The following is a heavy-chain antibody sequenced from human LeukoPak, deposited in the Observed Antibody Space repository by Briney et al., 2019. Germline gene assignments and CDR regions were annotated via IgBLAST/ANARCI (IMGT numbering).Heavy chain of an antibody. V-gene: IGHV3-23*01. J-gene: IGHJ5*02. CDR1: GFTFSSYA. Sequence: GGSLRLSCAASGFTFSSYAMSWVRQAPGKGLEWVSAISGSGGSTYYADSVKGRFTISRDNSKNTLYLQMNSLRAEDTAVYYCAKEPQRGYIALYGGNWFDPWGQGTLVTVSS. CDR3: AKEPQRGYIALYGGNWFDP. CDR2: ISGSGGST. D-gene: IGHD3-3*01.